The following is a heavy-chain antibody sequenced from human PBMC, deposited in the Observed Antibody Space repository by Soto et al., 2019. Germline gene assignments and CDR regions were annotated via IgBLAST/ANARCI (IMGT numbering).Heavy chain of an antibody. CDR1: GFTFANAW. D-gene: IGHD3-22*01. Sequence: PGGSLRLSWAASGFTFANAWMNWVRQAPGKGLECVGRIKSNADGGTTDYAAPVKGRFTISRDDSTNTLYLQMNSLKTEDAGVYYFTTAHGYYDIGDHSYVSSYWGQGALVTVSS. J-gene: IGHJ4*02. V-gene: IGHV3-15*01. CDR2: IKSNADGGTT. CDR3: TTAHGYYDIGDHSYVSSY.